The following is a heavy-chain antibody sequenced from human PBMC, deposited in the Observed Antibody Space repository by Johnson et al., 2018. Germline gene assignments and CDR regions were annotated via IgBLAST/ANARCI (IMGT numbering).Heavy chain of an antibody. CDR2: IYYSGST. CDR1: GGSISRYY. J-gene: IGHJ3*01. V-gene: IGHV4-59*01. Sequence: QVQLQESGPGLVKPSEPLSLTCSVSGGSISRYYWSWIRQPPGKGLEWIGYIYYSGSTNYNHSLKSRVTISVETSQKQFSLKLRSVTAAATAVYYCARVRYNCNYESAASLNDAFDFWGQGTMVTVSS. D-gene: IGHD1-7*01. CDR3: ARVRYNCNYESAASLNDAFDF.